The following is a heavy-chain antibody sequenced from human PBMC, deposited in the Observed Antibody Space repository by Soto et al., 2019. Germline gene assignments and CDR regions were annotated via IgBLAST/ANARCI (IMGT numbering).Heavy chain of an antibody. Sequence: ASVKVSCKASGYTFTSHGISWVRQAPGQGLEWMGWISAYNGNTNYAQKLQGRVTMNTDTSTSTAYMELRSLRSDDTAVYYCAREPRKCGGDCYSFEYWGQGTLVTGSS. CDR1: GYTFTSHG. CDR3: AREPRKCGGDCYSFEY. J-gene: IGHJ4*02. D-gene: IGHD2-21*02. V-gene: IGHV1-18*01. CDR2: ISAYNGNT.